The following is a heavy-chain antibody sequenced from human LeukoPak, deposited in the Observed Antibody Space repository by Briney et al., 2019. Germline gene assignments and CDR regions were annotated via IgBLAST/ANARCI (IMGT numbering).Heavy chain of an antibody. CDR1: DYSISSEYY. CDR3: ARGPEPPYYYYYYMDV. Sequence: SETLTLTCTVSDYSISSEYYWGWIRQPPGKGLEWIGSIYHSGSTYYNPSLKSRVTISVDTSKSHFSLKLSSVTAADTAVYYCARGPEPPYYYYYYMDVWGKGTTVTVSS. D-gene: IGHD1-14*01. V-gene: IGHV4-38-2*02. CDR2: IYHSGST. J-gene: IGHJ6*03.